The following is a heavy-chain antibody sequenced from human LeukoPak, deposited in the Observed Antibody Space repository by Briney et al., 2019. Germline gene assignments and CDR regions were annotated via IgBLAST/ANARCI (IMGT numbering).Heavy chain of an antibody. J-gene: IGHJ6*02. CDR2: INPNSGGT. V-gene: IGHV1-18*01. CDR1: GYTFTSYG. D-gene: IGHD6-19*01. CDR3: ARAFRSGWPYYYYYGMDV. Sequence: ASVKVSCKASGYTFTSYGISWVRQAPGQGLEWMGWINPNSGGTNYAQKFQGWVTMTTDTSTSTAYMELRSLRSDDTAVYYCARAFRSGWPYYYYYGMDVWGQGTTVTVSS.